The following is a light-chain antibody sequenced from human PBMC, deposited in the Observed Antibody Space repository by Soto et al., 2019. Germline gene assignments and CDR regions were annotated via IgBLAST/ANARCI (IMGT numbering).Light chain of an antibody. CDR2: DVS. V-gene: IGLV2-14*03. CDR3: VSYTTINTYV. J-gene: IGLJ1*01. Sequence: QSALTQPASVSGSPGQSITISCTGTSSDVGRYDYVSWYQHHPGKAPTLMIFDVSERPSGVSNRFSGSKSGNTASLTISGLQADDEADYYCVSYTTINTYVFGPGTKLTVL. CDR1: SSDVGRYDY.